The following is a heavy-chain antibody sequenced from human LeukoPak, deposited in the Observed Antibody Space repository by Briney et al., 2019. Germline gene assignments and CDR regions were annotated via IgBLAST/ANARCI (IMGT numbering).Heavy chain of an antibody. V-gene: IGHV4-59*08. Sequence: SETLSLTCNVSGGSISSYYWIWIRQPPGKGLECIGYICYSGSTNYNPSLKSRVTISVDTSKNQFSLNLTSVTAADTAVYYCARQEGWSILTGYYKHFDYWGQGALVTVSS. CDR3: ARQEGWSILTGYYKHFDY. J-gene: IGHJ4*02. CDR2: ICYSGST. D-gene: IGHD3-9*01. CDR1: GGSISSYY.